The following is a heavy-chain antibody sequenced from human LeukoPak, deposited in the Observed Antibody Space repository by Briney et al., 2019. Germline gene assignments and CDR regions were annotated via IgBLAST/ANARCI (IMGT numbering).Heavy chain of an antibody. CDR2: ISYVGSNK. CDR3: AREPRVYLGFRAFDY. D-gene: IGHD2-2*01. J-gene: IGHJ4*02. CDR1: GFTFSSYA. V-gene: IGHV3-30*04. Sequence: GGSLRLSCAASGFTFSSYAMQWVRQAPGKGLECVAVISYVGSNKYYAGSVKGRFTISRDNSKNTLYLQMNSLRPEDTAVYYCAREPRVYLGFRAFDYWGQGALVTVSS.